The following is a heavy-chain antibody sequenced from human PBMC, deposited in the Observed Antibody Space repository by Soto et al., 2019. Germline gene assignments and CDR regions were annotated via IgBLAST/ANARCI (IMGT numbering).Heavy chain of an antibody. D-gene: IGHD3-16*02. Sequence: GGSLRLSCAASGFTFSSYSMNWVRQAPGKGLEWVSSISSSSSYIYYADSVKGRFTISRDNAKNSLYLQMNSLRAEDTAVYYCARDRIEYYYYYYGMDVWGPGTTVTVSS. CDR3: ARDRIEYYYYYYGMDV. J-gene: IGHJ6*02. V-gene: IGHV3-21*01. CDR2: ISSSSSYI. CDR1: GFTFSSYS.